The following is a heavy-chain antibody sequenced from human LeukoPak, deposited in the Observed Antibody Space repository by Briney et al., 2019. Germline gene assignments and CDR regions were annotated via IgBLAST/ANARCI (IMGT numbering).Heavy chain of an antibody. D-gene: IGHD3-22*01. CDR3: ARDDYYDSSGYIY. CDR1: GGTFSSYA. J-gene: IGHJ4*02. CDR2: IIPIFGTA. V-gene: IGHV1-69*05. Sequence: SVKVSCKAPGGTFSSYAISWVRQAPGQGLEWMGRIIPIFGTANYAQKFQGRVTITTDESTSTAYMELSSLRSEDTAVYYCARDDYYDSSGYIYWGQGTLVTVSS.